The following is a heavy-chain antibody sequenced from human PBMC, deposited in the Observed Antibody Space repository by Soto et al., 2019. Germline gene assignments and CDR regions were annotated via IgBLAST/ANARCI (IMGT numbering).Heavy chain of an antibody. CDR1: GYTFTSYG. D-gene: IGHD6-13*01. CDR2: ISAYNGNT. J-gene: IGHJ4*02. Sequence: QVQLVQSGAEVKKPGASVKVSCKASGYTFTSYGISWVRQAPGQGLEGMGWISAYNGNTNYAQKLKGRMTRSKDTTTSTAYMELRILTTDDTAEYYCARDHIIPAVGTLDCWGQGTLDIVSS. V-gene: IGHV1-18*04. CDR3: ARDHIIPAVGTLDC.